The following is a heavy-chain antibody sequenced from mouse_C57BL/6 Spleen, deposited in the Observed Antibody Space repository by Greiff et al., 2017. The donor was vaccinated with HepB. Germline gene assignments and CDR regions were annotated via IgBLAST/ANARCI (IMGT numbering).Heavy chain of an antibody. Sequence: PGQGLEWIGDIYPGSGSTNYNEKFKSKATLTVDTSSSTAYMQLSSLTSEDSAVYYCARGGMDYWGQGTSVTVSS. CDR3: ARGGMDY. V-gene: IGHV1-55*01. J-gene: IGHJ4*01. CDR2: IYPGSGST.